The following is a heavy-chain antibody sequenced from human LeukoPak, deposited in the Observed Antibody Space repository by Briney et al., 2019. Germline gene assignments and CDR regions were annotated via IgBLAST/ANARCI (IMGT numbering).Heavy chain of an antibody. J-gene: IGHJ6*02. CDR3: ARTLDIVATIPFKSSYGRHYYGMDV. CDR1: GFTFSSYA. D-gene: IGHD5-12*01. CDR2: ISYDGSNK. Sequence: GRSLRLSCAASGFTFSSYAMHWVRQAPGKGLEWVAVISYDGSNKYYADSVKGRFTISRDNSKNTLYLQMNSLRAEDTAVYYCARTLDIVATIPFKSSYGRHYYGMDVWGQGTTVTVSS. V-gene: IGHV3-30-3*01.